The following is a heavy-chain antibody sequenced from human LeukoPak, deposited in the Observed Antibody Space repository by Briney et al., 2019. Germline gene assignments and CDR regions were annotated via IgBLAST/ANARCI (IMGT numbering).Heavy chain of an antibody. CDR2: IGNSGGGT. J-gene: IGHJ4*01. Sequence: PTGGSLRLSCAASGFSFSNNAMSWVRQAPGNGLEWVSAIGNSGGGTYYADPLQGRFTISRDNSKNTLYLQMNSLRAEDTAVYYCVKRYCSGDTCYSAFDYWGHGTLVTVSS. CDR3: VKRYCSGDTCYSAFDY. D-gene: IGHD2-15*01. CDR1: GFSFSNNA. V-gene: IGHV3-23*01.